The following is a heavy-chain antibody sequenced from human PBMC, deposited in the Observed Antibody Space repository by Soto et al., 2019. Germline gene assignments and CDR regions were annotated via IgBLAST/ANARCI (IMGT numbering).Heavy chain of an antibody. CDR2: ISGSGDST. J-gene: IGHJ5*01. Sequence: EVQLLESGGGLVQPGGSLRLSCAASGFIFRSYAMNWVRQAPGKGLERVAGISGSGDSTYYADAVKGRFTISRDNSKNTLFLHMNSLRDDDGAVYYCAKAGVGGFRGWDTFNWFDSWGQGILVTVSS. CDR1: GFIFRSYA. V-gene: IGHV3-23*01. D-gene: IGHD5-18*01. CDR3: AKAGVGGFRGWDTFNWFDS.